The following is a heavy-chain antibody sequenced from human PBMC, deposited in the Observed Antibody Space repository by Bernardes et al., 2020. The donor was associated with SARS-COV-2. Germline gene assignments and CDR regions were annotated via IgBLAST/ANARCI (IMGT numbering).Heavy chain of an antibody. CDR3: AKREYYDFWSGPIDY. Sequence: GGSLRLSCAASGFTFSSYAMNWVRQAPGKGLEWVSAISGSGGSTYYADSVRGRFTISRDNSKNMLYLQMNSQRAEDTAVYYCAKREYYDFWSGPIDYWGQGTLVTVSS. CDR1: GFTFSSYA. D-gene: IGHD3-3*01. V-gene: IGHV3-23*01. CDR2: ISGSGGST. J-gene: IGHJ4*02.